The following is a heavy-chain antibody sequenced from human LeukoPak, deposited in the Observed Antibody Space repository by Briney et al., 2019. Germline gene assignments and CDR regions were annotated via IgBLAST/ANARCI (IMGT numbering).Heavy chain of an antibody. CDR2: IYCGGST. J-gene: IGHJ2*01. CDR3: ATSYYESGGYLDWHFDL. CDR1: GFTVSSHY. Sequence: PGGSLRLSCAASGFTVSSHYVSWVRQGPGKGLEWVSIIYCGGSTYYADSVRGRFTISRDNSKNTLYLQVNSLRAEDTAVYYCATSYYESGGYLDWHFDLWGRGTLVTVSS. V-gene: IGHV3-53*01. D-gene: IGHD3-22*01.